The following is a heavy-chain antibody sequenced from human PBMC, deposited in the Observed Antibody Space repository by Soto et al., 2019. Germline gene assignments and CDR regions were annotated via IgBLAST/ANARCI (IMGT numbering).Heavy chain of an antibody. Sequence: EVQLAESGGGSVQPGGSLRLSCVASGFTFSSQEMNWVRQAPGKGLEWVAYISRSGGTTYYADSVKGRFTISRDNAESSLYLQMSSLRVEDTAVYYCARDRDDSAGYYVMGYDGMDVWGQGTTVSVSS. D-gene: IGHD3-22*01. J-gene: IGHJ6*02. CDR2: ISRSGGTT. CDR3: ARDRDDSAGYYVMGYDGMDV. CDR1: GFTFSSQE. V-gene: IGHV3-48*03.